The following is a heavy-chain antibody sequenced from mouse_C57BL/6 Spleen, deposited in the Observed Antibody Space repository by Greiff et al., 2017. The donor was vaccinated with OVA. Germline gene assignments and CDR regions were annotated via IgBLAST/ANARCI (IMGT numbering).Heavy chain of an antibody. V-gene: IGHV1-59*01. Sequence: VQLQQSGAELVRPGTSVKLSCKASGYTFTSYWMHWVKQRPGQGLEWIGVIDPSDSYTNYNQKFKGKATLTVDTSSSTAYMQLSSLTSEDSAVYYCARGDKGYFDYWGQGTTLTVSS. CDR1: GYTFTSYW. J-gene: IGHJ2*01. CDR3: ARGDKGYFDY. CDR2: IDPSDSYT.